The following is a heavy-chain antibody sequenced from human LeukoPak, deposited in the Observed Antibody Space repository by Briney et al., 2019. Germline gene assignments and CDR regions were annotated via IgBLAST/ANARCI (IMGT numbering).Heavy chain of an antibody. V-gene: IGHV3-9*01. CDR1: GFTFDDYA. J-gene: IGHJ4*02. Sequence: GGSLRLSCAASGFTFDDYAMPWVRQAPGKGLEWVSGIGWNSDGIVYADSVKGRFTISRDNSKNTLYLQMNSLRAEDTAVYYCARWTSSSWFFDYWGQGTLVTVSS. CDR2: IGWNSDGI. CDR3: ARWTSSSWFFDY. D-gene: IGHD6-13*01.